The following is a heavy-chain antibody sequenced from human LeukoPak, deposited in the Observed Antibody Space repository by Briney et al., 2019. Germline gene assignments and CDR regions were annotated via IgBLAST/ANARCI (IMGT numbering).Heavy chain of an antibody. CDR3: ARDGGAHIAVAGRFDY. J-gene: IGHJ4*02. CDR2: ISSSSSYI. D-gene: IGHD6-19*01. CDR1: GFTFSSYS. V-gene: IGHV3-21*01. Sequence: GGSLKLSCAASGFTFSSYSMNWVRQAPGKGLEWVSSISSSSSYIYYADSVKGRFTISRDNAKNSLYLQMNSLRAEDTAVYYCARDGGAHIAVAGRFDYWGQGTLVTVSS.